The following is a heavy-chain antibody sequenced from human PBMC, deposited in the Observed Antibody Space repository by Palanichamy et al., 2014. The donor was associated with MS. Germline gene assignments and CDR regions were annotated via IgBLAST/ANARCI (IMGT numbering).Heavy chain of an antibody. V-gene: IGHV3-21*01. CDR1: GFTFSSYS. Sequence: EVQLVESWGRPSQAVGGPVRLSCAASGFTFSSYSMNWVRQAPGKGLEWVSSISSSSYIYYADSVKGRFTISRDNAKNSLYLQMNSLRAEDTAVYYRARDNSKLGAYYYGMDVWGQGTTVTVSS. J-gene: IGHJ6*02. D-gene: IGHD2/OR15-2a*01. CDR3: ARDNSKLGAYYYGMDV. CDR2: ISSSSYI.